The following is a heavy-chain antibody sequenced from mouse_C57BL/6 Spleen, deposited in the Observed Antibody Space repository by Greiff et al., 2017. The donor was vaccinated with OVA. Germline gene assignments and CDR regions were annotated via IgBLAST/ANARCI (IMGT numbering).Heavy chain of an antibody. CDR1: GFTFSSYG. J-gene: IGHJ1*03. D-gene: IGHD1-1*01. CDR2: ISSGGSYT. Sequence: EVKLMESGGDLVKPGGSLKLSCAASGFTFSSYGMSWVRQTPDKRLEWVATISSGGSYTYYPDSVKGRFTISRDNAKNTLYLQMSSLKSEDTAMYYCASITTVVATGYFDVWGTGTTVTVSA. CDR3: ASITTVVATGYFDV. V-gene: IGHV5-6*01.